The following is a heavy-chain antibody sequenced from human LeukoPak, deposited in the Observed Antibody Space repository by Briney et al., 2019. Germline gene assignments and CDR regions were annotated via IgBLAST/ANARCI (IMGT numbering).Heavy chain of an antibody. CDR2: IYYSGST. J-gene: IGHJ4*02. Sequence: SETLSLTCTVSGGSISSSSYYWGWIRQPPGKGLEWIGSIYYSGSTYYNPSLKSRVTISVDTSKNQFSLKLSSVTAADTAVYYCARGRDILTGYYNDFDCWGQGTLVTVSS. D-gene: IGHD3-9*01. CDR3: ARGRDILTGYYNDFDC. V-gene: IGHV4-39*07. CDR1: GGSISSSSYY.